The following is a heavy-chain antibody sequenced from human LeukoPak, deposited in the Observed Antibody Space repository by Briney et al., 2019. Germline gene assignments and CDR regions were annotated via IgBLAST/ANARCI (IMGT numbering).Heavy chain of an antibody. D-gene: IGHD3-22*01. CDR1: GFTFSNYA. CDR2: IRVSGGSI. Sequence: GGSLRLSCAASGFTFSNYALHWVRQAPGRGREGVSGIRVSGGSIYYADSVTGRFTISRDNSKDTLYLQMNSLRVEDTALYYCAKEHSVLTMMRGLDSWGQGTLVTVSS. CDR3: AKEHSVLTMMRGLDS. V-gene: IGHV3-23*01. J-gene: IGHJ4*02.